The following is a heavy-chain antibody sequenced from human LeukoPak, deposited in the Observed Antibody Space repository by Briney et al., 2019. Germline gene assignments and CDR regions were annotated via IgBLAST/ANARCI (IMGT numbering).Heavy chain of an antibody. V-gene: IGHV1-2*06. D-gene: IGHD2-2*01. CDR3: ARDYCSSASCLFDY. Sequence: ASVKVSCKASGYTFTGYHMHWVRQAPGQGLEWMGRINPNSGDTNYAQKFQGRVAMTRDTSISTAFMELTRLGSDDTAVYYCARDYCSSASCLFDYWGQGTLVTVSS. J-gene: IGHJ4*02. CDR2: INPNSGDT. CDR1: GYTFTGYH.